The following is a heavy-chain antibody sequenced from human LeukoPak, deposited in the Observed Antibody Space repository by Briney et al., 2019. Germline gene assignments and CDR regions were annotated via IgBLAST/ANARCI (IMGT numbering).Heavy chain of an antibody. D-gene: IGHD6-13*01. Sequence: GGSLRLYCAASGFPFSSYSMTWVRHAPGKGLEWVANIKPDGTTKFYVDSVKGRFTISRDNALNSLYLQMNSLRAEDTAIYYCARSIPYGTTWYGRSDYWGQGTLVTVSS. J-gene: IGHJ4*02. CDR2: IKPDGTTK. CDR1: GFPFSSYS. V-gene: IGHV3-7*03. CDR3: ARSIPYGTTWYGRSDY.